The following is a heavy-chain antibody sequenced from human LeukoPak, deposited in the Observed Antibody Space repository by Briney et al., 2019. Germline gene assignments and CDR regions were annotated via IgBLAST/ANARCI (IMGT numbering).Heavy chain of an antibody. Sequence: SETLSLTCTVSGGSISSYYWSWLRQPPGKGLEWLGYIYYSGGTNYNPSLKSRVTISVDTSKNQFSLKLTSVTAADTAVYYCARDQAPRYSSSSGRWFDPWGQGTLVTVSS. V-gene: IGHV4-59*01. J-gene: IGHJ5*02. CDR2: IYYSGGT. CDR1: GGSISSYY. D-gene: IGHD6-6*01. CDR3: ARDQAPRYSSSSGRWFDP.